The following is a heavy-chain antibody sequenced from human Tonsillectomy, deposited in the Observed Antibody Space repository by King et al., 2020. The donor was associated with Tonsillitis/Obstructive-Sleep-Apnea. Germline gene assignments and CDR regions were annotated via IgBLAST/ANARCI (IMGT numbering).Heavy chain of an antibody. Sequence: QLVQSGAEVKKPGASVKVSCKASGYTFTSYGISWVRQAPGQGLEWMGWISAYNGNTNYAQKRQGRVTMTTDTSTSTAYMELRSLRSDDTAVYYCARDSPVLVEVVAADLSCFDYWGQGTLVTVSS. D-gene: IGHD2-15*01. J-gene: IGHJ4*02. V-gene: IGHV1-18*01. CDR3: ARDSPVLVEVVAADLSCFDY. CDR1: GYTFTSYG. CDR2: ISAYNGNT.